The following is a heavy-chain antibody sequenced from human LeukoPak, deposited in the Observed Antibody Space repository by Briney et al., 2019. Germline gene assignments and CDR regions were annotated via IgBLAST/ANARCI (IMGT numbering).Heavy chain of an antibody. D-gene: IGHD6-13*01. J-gene: IGHJ4*02. CDR1: GFTFSSYA. CDR3: AKEPDSSSWSGENDY. V-gene: IGHV3-23*01. CDR2: IRGSGGST. Sequence: PGGSLRLSCAASGFTFSSYAMSWVRQAPGKGLEWVSAIRGSGGSTYYADSVKGRFTISRDNSKNTLYLQMNSLRAEDTAVYYCAKEPDSSSWSGENDYWGQGTLVTVSS.